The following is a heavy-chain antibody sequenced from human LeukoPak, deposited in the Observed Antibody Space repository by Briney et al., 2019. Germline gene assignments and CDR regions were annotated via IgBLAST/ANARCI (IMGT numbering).Heavy chain of an antibody. D-gene: IGHD6-19*01. CDR2: IRNKANSYAT. CDR3: TRAHGASLAGTDDY. J-gene: IGHJ4*02. Sequence: GGSLKLSCAASGFTFTDSTIHWVRQASGKGLDWVGRIRNKANSYATAYAASVKGRFTISRDDSKNTAYLQMNGLKTEDTALYYCTRAHGASLAGTDDYWGQGTLVTVSS. V-gene: IGHV3-73*01. CDR1: GFTFTDST.